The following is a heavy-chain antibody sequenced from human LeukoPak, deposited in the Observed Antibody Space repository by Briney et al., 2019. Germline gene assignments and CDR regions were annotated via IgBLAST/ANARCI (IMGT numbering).Heavy chain of an antibody. V-gene: IGHV4-61*02. CDR1: GGSISSGTYY. CDR2: IYTRDST. D-gene: IGHD1-14*01. Sequence: SQTLSLTCTVSGGSISSGTYYWSWIRQPAGKGLEWIGRIYTRDSTNYNPSLKSRVTISIDTSKNQFSLKLSSVTAADTAVYYCAREVEPSRVYIDSWGQGTLVTVSS. CDR3: AREVEPSRVYIDS. J-gene: IGHJ4*02.